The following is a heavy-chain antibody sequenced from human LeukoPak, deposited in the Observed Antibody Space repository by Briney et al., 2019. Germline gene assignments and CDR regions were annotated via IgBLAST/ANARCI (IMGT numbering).Heavy chain of an antibody. J-gene: IGHJ3*02. D-gene: IGHD6-13*01. Sequence: ASVKVSCKASGYTFTSCAINWVRQATGQGLEWMGWMNPSSGDTGYAQNFQGRVTITRDTSISTAYMELSSLRSEDTAVYYCTRDMRGAAAADDAFDIWGQGTMVTVSS. CDR2: MNPSSGDT. CDR3: TRDMRGAAAADDAFDI. CDR1: GYTFTSCA. V-gene: IGHV1-8*01.